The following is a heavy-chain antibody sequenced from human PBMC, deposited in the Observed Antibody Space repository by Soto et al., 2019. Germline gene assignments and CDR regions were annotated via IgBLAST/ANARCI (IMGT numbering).Heavy chain of an antibody. J-gene: IGHJ4*02. Sequence: EVQLVQSGAEVKKPGESLKISCKGSGYSFTTYWIGWVRQMPGKGLEWMGMIWPADYDTRYSPSFQGQVTISADKSISSTYLQWSSLKASDTAMYYCARGLGYCSSSSSCYILHYWGQGTLVTVSS. D-gene: IGHD2-2*01. CDR3: ARGLGYCSSSSSCYILHY. CDR2: IWPADYDT. V-gene: IGHV5-51*03. CDR1: GYSFTTYW.